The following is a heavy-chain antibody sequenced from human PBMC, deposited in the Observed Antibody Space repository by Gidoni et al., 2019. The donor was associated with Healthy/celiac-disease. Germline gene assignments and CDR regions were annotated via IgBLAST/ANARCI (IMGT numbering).Heavy chain of an antibody. CDR1: GGSIRSSSYY. CDR2: IYYSGST. D-gene: IGHD3-22*01. CDR3: ARPPPYYYDSSGYYPVGDAFDI. V-gene: IGHV4-39*01. Sequence: QLQLQESGPGLVKPSETLSLTCTVSGGSIRSSSYYWGWIRQPPGKGLEWIGSIYYSGSTYYNPSLKSRVTISVDTSKNQFSLKLSSVTAADTAVYYCARPPPYYYDSSGYYPVGDAFDIWGQGTMVTVSS. J-gene: IGHJ3*02.